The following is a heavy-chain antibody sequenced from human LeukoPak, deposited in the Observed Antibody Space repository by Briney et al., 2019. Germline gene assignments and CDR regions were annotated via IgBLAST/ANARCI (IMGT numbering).Heavy chain of an antibody. J-gene: IGHJ6*03. Sequence: SETLSLTCTVSGGSISSYYWSWIRQPPGKGLEWIGYIYYSGSTNYNPSLKSRVTISVDTSKNQFSLKLNSVTAADTAVYYCAREAVTTGSRYYSYYYMDVWGKGTTVTVSS. CDR2: IYYSGST. CDR1: GGSISSYY. CDR3: AREAVTTGSRYYSYYYMDV. D-gene: IGHD4-11*01. V-gene: IGHV4-59*12.